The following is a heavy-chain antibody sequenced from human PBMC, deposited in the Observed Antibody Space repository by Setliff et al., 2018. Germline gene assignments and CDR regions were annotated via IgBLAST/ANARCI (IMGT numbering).Heavy chain of an antibody. CDR1: GYTFISYA. V-gene: IGHV1-3*03. CDR3: ARSGGSNWQTKLDY. D-gene: IGHD2-15*01. CDR2: INPASGNT. J-gene: IGHJ4*02. Sequence: VASVKVSCKASGYTFISYALHWVRQAPGQRLQWMGWINPASGNTKYSQEFQDRVTITRDTSASIAFMELSSLRSEDMAVYYCARSGGSNWQTKLDYWGQGTLVTVSS.